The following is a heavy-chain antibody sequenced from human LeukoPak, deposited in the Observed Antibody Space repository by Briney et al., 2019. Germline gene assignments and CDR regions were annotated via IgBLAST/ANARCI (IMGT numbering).Heavy chain of an antibody. V-gene: IGHV1-18*04. CDR1: GYTFTSYG. Sequence: ASVKVSCKASGYTFTSYGISWVRQAPGQGLEWMGWISAYNGNKNYAQKLQGRVTMTTDTSTSTDYMELRSLRSDDTAVYYCARTTVTTSGWFDPWGQGTLVTVSS. J-gene: IGHJ5*02. CDR3: ARTTVTTSGWFDP. CDR2: ISAYNGNK. D-gene: IGHD4-17*01.